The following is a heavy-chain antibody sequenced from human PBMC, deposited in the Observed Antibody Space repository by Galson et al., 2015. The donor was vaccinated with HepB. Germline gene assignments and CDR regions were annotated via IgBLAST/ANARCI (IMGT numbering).Heavy chain of an antibody. Sequence: SLRLSCAASGFTFSDYYMSWIRQAPGKGLEWVSYISSSGSTIYYADSVKGRFTISRDNAKNSLYLQMNSLRAEDTAVYYCARSRYYYDSSGYRLDYWGQGTLVTVSS. D-gene: IGHD3-22*01. V-gene: IGHV3-11*01. CDR3: ARSRYYYDSSGYRLDY. CDR1: GFTFSDYY. J-gene: IGHJ4*02. CDR2: ISSSGSTI.